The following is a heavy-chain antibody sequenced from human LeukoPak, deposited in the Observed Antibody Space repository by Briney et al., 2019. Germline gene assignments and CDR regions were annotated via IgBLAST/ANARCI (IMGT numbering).Heavy chain of an antibody. J-gene: IGHJ4*02. CDR1: GFTFNDFW. V-gene: IGHV3-7*01. CDR2: IKQDGSEK. Sequence: QPGGSLRLSCAASGFTFNDFWMNWVRQAPGKGLEWVASIKQDGSEKYYVDSVKGRFSISRDNAKNSLHLQMNSLRAEDTAVYYCARDHTVDGLVFDYWGQGIMVTVSS. CDR3: ARDHTVDGLVFDY. D-gene: IGHD6-19*01.